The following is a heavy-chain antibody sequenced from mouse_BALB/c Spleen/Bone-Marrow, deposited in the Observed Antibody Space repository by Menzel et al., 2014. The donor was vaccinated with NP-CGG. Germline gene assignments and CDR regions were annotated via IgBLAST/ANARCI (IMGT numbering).Heavy chain of an antibody. D-gene: IGHD1-1*01. CDR3: AAYYYGAYGFAS. J-gene: IGHJ3*01. Sequence: EAQLQQSGAELVKPGASVKLSCTASGFNIKDTYMHWVKQRPEQGLEWIGRIDPANCNTKYDPKFQGKATITADTSSNADCLQLSSLTSEDTVVYYCAAYYYGAYGFASWGQGTLVTVSA. CDR2: IDPANCNT. CDR1: GFNIKDTY. V-gene: IGHV14-3*02.